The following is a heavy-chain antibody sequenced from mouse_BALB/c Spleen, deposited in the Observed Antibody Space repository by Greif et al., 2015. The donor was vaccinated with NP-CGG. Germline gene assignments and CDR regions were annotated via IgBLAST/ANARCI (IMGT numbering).Heavy chain of an antibody. Sequence: EVKLVESGGGLVKPGGSLKLSCAASGFAFSSYDMSWVRQTPEKRLEWVATISSGGSYTYYPDSVKGRFTISRDNARNTLYLQMSSLRSEGTALYYCARHKLRLPPFDYWGQGTTLTVSS. D-gene: IGHD1-2*01. CDR3: ARHKLRLPPFDY. V-gene: IGHV5-9*02. CDR2: ISSGGSYT. CDR1: GFAFSSYD. J-gene: IGHJ2*01.